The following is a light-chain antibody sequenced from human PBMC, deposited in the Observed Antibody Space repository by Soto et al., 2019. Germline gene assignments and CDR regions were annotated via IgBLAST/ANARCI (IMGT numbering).Light chain of an antibody. J-gene: IGLJ1*01. CDR1: SSNIGAGYD. Sequence: QSALTQPPSVSGAPGQRVTISCTGSSSNIGAGYDVHWYQQLPGTAPKLLIYANSNRPSGVPDRFSGSKSGTSASLAITGLQAEDEADYYCQSHDNSLSGYVFGPGTKLTVL. CDR2: ANS. V-gene: IGLV1-40*01. CDR3: QSHDNSLSGYV.